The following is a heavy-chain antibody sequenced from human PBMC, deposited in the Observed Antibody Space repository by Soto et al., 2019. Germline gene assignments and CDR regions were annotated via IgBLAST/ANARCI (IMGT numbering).Heavy chain of an antibody. V-gene: IGHV4-39*02. CDR3: ARGFCSSSSCYAVGYFDY. CDR2: IYYSGST. D-gene: IGHD2-2*01. CDR1: GGSISRSSYY. Sequence: QLQLQESGPGLVKPSETLSLTCTVSGGSISRSSYYWGWIRQPPGKGLEWIGSIYYSGSTYYNPSLKIRVTMSVDTSKNLFSLRLSSVTAADTAVYFCARGFCSSSSCYAVGYFDYWGQGTLVTVSS. J-gene: IGHJ4*02.